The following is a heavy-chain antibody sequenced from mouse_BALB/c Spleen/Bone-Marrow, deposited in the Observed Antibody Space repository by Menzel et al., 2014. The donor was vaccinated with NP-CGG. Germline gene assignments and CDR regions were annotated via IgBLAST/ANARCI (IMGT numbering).Heavy chain of an antibody. CDR3: ARGNYYGNLDY. D-gene: IGHD2-1*01. J-gene: IGHJ2*01. Sequence: EVKLVESGGGLVQPGGSLKLSCAASGFDFSRWWMSWVRQAPGKGLEWIGEINPDSSTINYTPSLKDKFIISRDNAKHTLYLQMSKVRPEDTALYYCARGNYYGNLDYWGQGTTLTVSS. V-gene: IGHV4-1*02. CDR2: INPDSSTI. CDR1: GFDFSRWW.